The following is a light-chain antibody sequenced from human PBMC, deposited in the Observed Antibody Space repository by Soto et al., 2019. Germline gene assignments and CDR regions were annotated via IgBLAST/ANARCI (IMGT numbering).Light chain of an antibody. CDR3: NSYTSASFYV. CDR1: TSDIAGYNY. V-gene: IGLV2-14*01. Sequence: QSALAQPASVSGSPGQSITISCTGTTSDIAGYNYVSWYQQHPGKAPKLLIYEVTSRASGVSHRFSGSKSGNTASLTISGLQAEDEAQYYCNSYTSASFYVFGNRTKVT. CDR2: EVT. J-gene: IGLJ1*01.